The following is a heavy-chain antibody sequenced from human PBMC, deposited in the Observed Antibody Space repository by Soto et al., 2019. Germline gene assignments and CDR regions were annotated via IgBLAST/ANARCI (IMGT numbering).Heavy chain of an antibody. CDR1: GGSLSGYY. V-gene: IGHV4-34*01. Sequence: SETLSLTCAVYGGSLSGYYWSWIRQPPGKGLEWIGEINHSGSTNYNPSLKSRVTISVDTSKNQFSLKLSSVTAADTAVYYCARGSPWYSSSYHLGYWGQGTLATVSS. CDR2: INHSGST. CDR3: ARGSPWYSSSYHLGY. J-gene: IGHJ4*02. D-gene: IGHD6-13*01.